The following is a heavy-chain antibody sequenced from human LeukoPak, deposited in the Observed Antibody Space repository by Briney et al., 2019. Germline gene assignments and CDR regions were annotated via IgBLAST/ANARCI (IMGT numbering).Heavy chain of an antibody. Sequence: QPGGSLRLSRAASGFTFSSYEMNWVRQAPGKGLEWVSYISSSGSTIYYANSVKGRFTISRDNAKNSLYLQMNSLRAEDTAVYYCARRENYYYYGMDVWGQGTTVTVSS. CDR1: GFTFSSYE. V-gene: IGHV3-48*03. J-gene: IGHJ6*02. D-gene: IGHD1-26*01. CDR3: ARRENYYYYGMDV. CDR2: ISSSGSTI.